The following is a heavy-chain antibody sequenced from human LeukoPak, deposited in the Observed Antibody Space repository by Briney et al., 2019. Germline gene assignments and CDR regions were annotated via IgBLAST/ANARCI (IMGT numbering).Heavy chain of an antibody. CDR3: ARTLYSSSWYPFPDY. CDR1: GYTFTSYG. Sequence: GASVKVSCKASGYTFTSYGISWVRQAPRQGLEWMGWISAYNGNTNYAQKLQGRVTMTTDTSTSTAYMELRSLRSDDTAVYYCARTLYSSSWYPFPDYWGQGTLVTVSS. J-gene: IGHJ4*02. CDR2: ISAYNGNT. V-gene: IGHV1-18*01. D-gene: IGHD6-13*01.